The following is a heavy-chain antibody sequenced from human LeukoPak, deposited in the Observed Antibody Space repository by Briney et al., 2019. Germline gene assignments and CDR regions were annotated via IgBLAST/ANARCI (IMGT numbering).Heavy chain of an antibody. D-gene: IGHD7-27*01. V-gene: IGHV3-23*01. Sequence: GGSLRLSCEASGFTFRTYGMTWVRQAPGKGLEWVSGITGSSTWTYYADSVRGRFTISRDNSKNTLHLQMNNLTADDTAIYYCARELVSLGTGYFDLWGRGALVTVSS. CDR2: ITGSSTWT. CDR3: ARELVSLGTGYFDL. CDR1: GFTFRTYG. J-gene: IGHJ2*01.